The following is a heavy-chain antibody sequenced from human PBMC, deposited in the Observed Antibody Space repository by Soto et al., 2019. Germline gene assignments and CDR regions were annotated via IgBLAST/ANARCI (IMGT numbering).Heavy chain of an antibody. J-gene: IGHJ1*01. Sequence: QVQLVESGGGVVQPGRSLRLSCAASGFTFSSYGMHWVRQAPGKGLEWVALIWYDGSNKYYADSVKGRFTISRDNSKNTRYLQMNSLRAEDTAVYYCARDQGAYAEYVQHWGQGTLVNVSS. CDR2: IWYDGSNK. CDR1: GFTFSSYG. V-gene: IGHV3-33*01. D-gene: IGHD1-26*01. CDR3: ARDQGAYAEYVQH.